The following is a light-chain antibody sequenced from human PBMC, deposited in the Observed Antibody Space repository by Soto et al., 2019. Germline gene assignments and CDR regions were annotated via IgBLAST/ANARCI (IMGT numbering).Light chain of an antibody. V-gene: IGKV3-15*01. J-gene: IGKJ5*01. Sequence: EVVMTQSPATLSVSPGERATLSCRASQSVSEYLAWYQQKPGQAPRLLIYGASTRATGVPARFSGSGSGTEFTLTISSLQSEDFAIYYCQQYNNWPSITFGQGTRLEIK. CDR2: GAS. CDR3: QQYNNWPSIT. CDR1: QSVSEY.